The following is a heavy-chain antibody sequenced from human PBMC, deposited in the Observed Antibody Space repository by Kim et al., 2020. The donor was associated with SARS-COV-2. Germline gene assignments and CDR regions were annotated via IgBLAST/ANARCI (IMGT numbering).Heavy chain of an antibody. CDR2: ISYDGSNK. V-gene: IGHV3-30*18. Sequence: GGSLRLSCAASGFTFSSYGMHWVRQAPGKGLEWVAVISYDGSNKYYADSVKGRFTISRDNSKNTLYLQMNSLRAEDTAVYYCAKASSAGYYYYYGMDVCGQGSTVTVSS. CDR3: AKASSAGYYYYYGMDV. CDR1: GFTFSSYG. D-gene: IGHD6-6*01. J-gene: IGHJ6*02.